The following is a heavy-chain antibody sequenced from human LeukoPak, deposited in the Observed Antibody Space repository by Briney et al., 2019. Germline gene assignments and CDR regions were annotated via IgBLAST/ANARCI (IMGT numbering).Heavy chain of an antibody. CDR2: INPSGGGT. D-gene: IGHD3-22*01. J-gene: IGHJ4*02. Sequence: ASVKVSCKASGYTFTSYYMHWVRQAPGQGLEWMGIINPSGGGTSFAQQLQGRVTMTRDTSTSTVYMELSSLRSEDTAVYYCARDTPENYYDSNGSLDYWGQGTLVTVSS. CDR3: ARDTPENYYDSNGSLDY. CDR1: GYTFTSYY. V-gene: IGHV1-46*04.